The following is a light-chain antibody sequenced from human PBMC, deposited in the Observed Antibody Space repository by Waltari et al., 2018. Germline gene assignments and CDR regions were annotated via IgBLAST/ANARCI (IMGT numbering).Light chain of an antibody. CDR1: QTINSY. V-gene: IGKV1-39*01. J-gene: IGKJ5*01. CDR2: GAS. Sequence: DIKMTQSPSSLSASVGDSVTITCRASQTINSYLNWYQQKPGRAPKLLIYGASTLQSGVPSRFSGSGSGTRFTLTISSLQPEDIATYYCQQTYTTLIAFGQGTRLEIK. CDR3: QQTYTTLIA.